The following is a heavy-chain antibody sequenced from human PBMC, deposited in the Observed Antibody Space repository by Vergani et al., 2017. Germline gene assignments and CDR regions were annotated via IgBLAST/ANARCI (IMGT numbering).Heavy chain of an antibody. CDR1: GFAFSSYA. D-gene: IGHD3-3*01. CDR3: AKDLGYDFWSGYSSGGSDY. Sequence: EVQLLESGGGLVQPGGSLRLSCAASGFAFSSYAMSWVRQAPGKGLEWVSAISGSGVNTYYADSVKGRFTISRDNSKNTLYLQMNSLRAEDTAVYYCAKDLGYDFWSGYSSGGSDYWGQGTLVTVSS. CDR2: ISGSGVNT. J-gene: IGHJ4*02. V-gene: IGHV3-23*01.